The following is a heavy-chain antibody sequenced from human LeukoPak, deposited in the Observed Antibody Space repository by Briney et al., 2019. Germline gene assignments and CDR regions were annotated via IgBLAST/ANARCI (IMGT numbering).Heavy chain of an antibody. J-gene: IGHJ4*02. CDR3: ARHPSGWYPDY. V-gene: IGHV1-69*02. CDR2: IIPILGIA. CDR1: GGTFSSYT. Sequence: SVKVSCKASGGTFSSYTISWVRQAPGQGLEWMGRIIPILGIANYAQKFQGRVTITADKSTSTAYMELSSLRSEDTAVYYCARHPSGWYPDYWGQGTLVTVSS. D-gene: IGHD6-19*01.